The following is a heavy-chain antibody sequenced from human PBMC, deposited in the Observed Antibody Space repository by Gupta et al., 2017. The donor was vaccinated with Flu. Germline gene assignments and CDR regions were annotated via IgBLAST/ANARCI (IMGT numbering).Heavy chain of an antibody. CDR2: IRSSTTYI. CDR1: YR. V-gene: IGHV3-21*01. CDR3: ARDLHEPKWELYGMDV. J-gene: IGHJ6*02. Sequence: YRMNWVRQAPGKGLEWVESIRSSTTYIYYADSVKGRFTISRDNAKSSLYLQMNSLRAEDTAVYYCARDLHEPKWELYGMDVWGQGTTVTVSS. D-gene: IGHD1-7*01.